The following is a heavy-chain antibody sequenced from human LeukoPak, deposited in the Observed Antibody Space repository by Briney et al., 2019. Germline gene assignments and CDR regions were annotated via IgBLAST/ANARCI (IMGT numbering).Heavy chain of an antibody. V-gene: IGHV4-59*01. CDR1: GGSISSYY. Sequence: SETLSLTCTVSGGSISSYYWNWIRQPPGKGLEWIGYIYYSGSTNYNPSLRSRVSISVDTSKNQFSLKLSSVTAADTAVYYCARGVYAMVRGTSGIGYYYYYYMDVWGKGTTVTVSS. J-gene: IGHJ6*03. CDR2: IYYSGST. CDR3: ARGVYAMVRGTSGIGYYYYYYMDV. D-gene: IGHD3-10*01.